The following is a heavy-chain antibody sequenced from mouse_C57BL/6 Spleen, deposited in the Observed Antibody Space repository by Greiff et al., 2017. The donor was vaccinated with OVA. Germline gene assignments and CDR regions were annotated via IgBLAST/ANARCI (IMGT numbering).Heavy chain of an antibody. CDR2: IYPGSGNT. D-gene: IGHD1-1*01. CDR3: ASQYGSSYDYAMDY. V-gene: IGHV1-66*01. Sequence: VQLQQSGPELVKPGASVKISCKASGYSFTSYYIHWVKQRPGQGLEWIGWIYPGSGNTKYNEKFKGKATLTADTSSSTAYMQLSSLTSEDSAVYYCASQYGSSYDYAMDYWGQGTSVTVSS. J-gene: IGHJ4*01. CDR1: GYSFTSYY.